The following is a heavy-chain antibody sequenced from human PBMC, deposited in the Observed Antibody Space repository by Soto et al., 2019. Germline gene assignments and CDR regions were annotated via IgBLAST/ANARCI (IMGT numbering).Heavy chain of an antibody. D-gene: IGHD5-12*01. Sequence: SETLSLTCTVSGGSIDDYYWSWIRQPPGKGLQWIGYIYFSGSTTYSPSLKSRVTISVDRSKNQFSLKLTSVTAADTAVYYCASGGGYDFFDYWGQRTLVTVSS. CDR3: ASGGGYDFFDY. CDR2: IYFSGST. V-gene: IGHV4-59*08. J-gene: IGHJ4*02. CDR1: GGSIDDYY.